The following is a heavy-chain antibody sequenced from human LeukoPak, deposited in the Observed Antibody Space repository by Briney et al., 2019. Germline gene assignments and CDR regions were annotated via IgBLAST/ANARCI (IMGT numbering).Heavy chain of an antibody. J-gene: IGHJ3*02. D-gene: IGHD4-23*01. CDR2: IYYSGST. Sequence: SETLSLTCTVSGGSISSYYWSWIRQPPGKGLEWIGYIYYSGSTNYNPSLKSRVTVSVDTSKNQFSLKLSSVTAADTAVYYCARGGNYVGDAFDIWGQGTMVTVSS. CDR1: GGSISSYY. CDR3: ARGGNYVGDAFDI. V-gene: IGHV4-59*12.